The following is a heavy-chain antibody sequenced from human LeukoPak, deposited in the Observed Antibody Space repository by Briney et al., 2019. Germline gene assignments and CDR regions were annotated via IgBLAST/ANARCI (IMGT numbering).Heavy chain of an antibody. J-gene: IGHJ4*02. CDR2: IIPIFGTA. CDR3: ATGGGNYGGNSAYFDY. CDR1: GYTFTSYA. Sequence: GASVKVSCKASGYTFTSYAISWVRQAPGQGLEWMGGIIPIFGTANYAQKFQGRVTITADKSTSTAYMELSSLRSEDTAVYYCATGGGNYGGNSAYFDYWGQGTLVTVSS. V-gene: IGHV1-69*06. D-gene: IGHD4-23*01.